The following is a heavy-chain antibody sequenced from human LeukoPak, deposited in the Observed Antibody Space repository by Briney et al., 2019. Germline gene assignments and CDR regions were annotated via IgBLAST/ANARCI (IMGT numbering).Heavy chain of an antibody. V-gene: IGHV3-21*01. CDR3: ARGLAVLTVDWYFDL. Sequence: GGSLILSCAASGFTFSSYSMIWVRQAPGKGLEWVSFISLASSYIYYADSVKGRFTISRDNANNSLSLQMNSLRADDTAVYYCARGLAVLTVDWYFDLWGRGTLVTASS. J-gene: IGHJ2*01. D-gene: IGHD3-16*01. CDR2: ISLASSYI. CDR1: GFTFSSYS.